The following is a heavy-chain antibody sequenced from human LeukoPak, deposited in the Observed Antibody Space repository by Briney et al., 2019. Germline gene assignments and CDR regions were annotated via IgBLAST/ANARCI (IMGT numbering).Heavy chain of an antibody. CDR2: ISYDGSNK. V-gene: IGHV3-30-3*01. Sequence: GRSLRLSCAASGFTFSSYAMHWVRQAPGKGLEWVAVISYDGSNKYYADSVKGRFTIPRDNSKNTLYLQMNSLRAEDTAVYYCASLAPTEPVEMATDPWGQGTLVTVSS. CDR3: ASLAPTEPVEMATDP. CDR1: GFTFSSYA. D-gene: IGHD5-24*01. J-gene: IGHJ5*02.